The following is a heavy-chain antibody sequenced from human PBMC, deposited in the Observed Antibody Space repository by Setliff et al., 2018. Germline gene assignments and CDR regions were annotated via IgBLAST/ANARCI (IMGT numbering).Heavy chain of an antibody. J-gene: IGHJ4*02. CDR1: GFTFSSNN. V-gene: IGHV3-49*04. D-gene: IGHD3-3*01. CDR2: IRSKAYGGTT. Sequence: PGGSLRLSCAASGFTFSSNNMHWVRQAPGKGLEWVGFIRSKAYGGTTEYAASVKGRFTISRDDSKSIAYLHMSSLKTEDTAVYYCTRDRGPYDFWGAYFVYWGQGSLVT. CDR3: TRDRGPYDFWGAYFVY.